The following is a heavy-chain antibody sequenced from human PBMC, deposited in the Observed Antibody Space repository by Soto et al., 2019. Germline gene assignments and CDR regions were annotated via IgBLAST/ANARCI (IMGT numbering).Heavy chain of an antibody. J-gene: IGHJ3*02. CDR2: IIPMFGTA. CDR1: GGTFSTYA. V-gene: IGHV1-69*01. D-gene: IGHD2-2*01. CDR3: ARTQGAEFQLLYAFDI. Sequence: QVQLVQSGAEVRKPGSSVKVSCKASGGTFSTYAISWVRQAPGQGLEWMGGIIPMFGTAKYAQRFQGRFTITGDGSTSTASRELTSLRSEDTALYFCARTQGAEFQLLYAFDIWGQGTMVTVSS.